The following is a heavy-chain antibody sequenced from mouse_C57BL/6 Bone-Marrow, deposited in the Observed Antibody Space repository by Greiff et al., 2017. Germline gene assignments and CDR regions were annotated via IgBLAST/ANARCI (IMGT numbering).Heavy chain of an antibody. V-gene: IGHV1-50*01. CDR3: ARSRYYYGDY. J-gene: IGHJ2*01. CDR2: IDPSDSYT. D-gene: IGHD1-1*01. CDR1: GYTFTSYW. Sequence: QVQLQQPGAELVKPGASVKLSCKASGYTFTSYWMQWVKQRPGQGLEWIGEIDPSDSYTNYNQKFKGKATLTVDTSSSTAYMQLSSLTSEDSAVYYCARSRYYYGDYWGQGTTRTVSS.